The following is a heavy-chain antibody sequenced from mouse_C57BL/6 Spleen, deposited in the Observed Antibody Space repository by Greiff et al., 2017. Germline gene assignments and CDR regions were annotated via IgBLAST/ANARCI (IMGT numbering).Heavy chain of an antibody. CDR2: INPGSGGT. CDR1: GYAFTNYL. D-gene: IGHD1-1*01. V-gene: IGHV1-54*01. CDR3: ARRGTTVEHAMDY. Sequence: QVQLQQSGAELVRPGTSVKVSCKASGYAFTNYLIEWVKQRPGQGLEWIGVINPGSGGTNYNEKFKGKATLTADKSSSTAYMQLSSLTSEDSAVYFCARRGTTVEHAMDYWGQGTSVTVSS. J-gene: IGHJ4*01.